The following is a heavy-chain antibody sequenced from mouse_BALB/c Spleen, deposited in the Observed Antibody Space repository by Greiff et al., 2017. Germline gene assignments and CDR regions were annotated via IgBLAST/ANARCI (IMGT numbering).Heavy chain of an antibody. V-gene: IGHV5-12-1*01. CDR1: GFAFSSYD. Sequence: EVKLVESGGGLVKPGGSLKLSCAASGFAFSSYDMSWVRQTPEKRLEWVAYISSGGGSTYYPDTVKGRFTISRDNAKNTLYLQMSSLKSEDTAMYYCARVYYGSRGWYFDVWGAGTTVTVSS. D-gene: IGHD1-1*01. CDR3: ARVYYGSRGWYFDV. J-gene: IGHJ1*01. CDR2: ISSGGGST.